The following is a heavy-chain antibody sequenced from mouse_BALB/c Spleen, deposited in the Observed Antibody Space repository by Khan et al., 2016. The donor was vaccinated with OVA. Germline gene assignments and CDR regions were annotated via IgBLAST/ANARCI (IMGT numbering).Heavy chain of an antibody. CDR2: IWGGGGS. Sequence: VQLQESGPGLVAPSQSLSSTCTVSGFSLSRYNIHWVRQPPGKGLEWLGVIWGGGGSDYNSTLKSRLSIIKDNSKSQVFLKMNSLQTDDTAMYYCARAYYRDDGYYAMDYWGQGTLVTVSA. J-gene: IGHJ4*01. V-gene: IGHV2-6-4*01. D-gene: IGHD2-14*01. CDR1: GFSLSRYN. CDR3: ARAYYRDDGYYAMDY.